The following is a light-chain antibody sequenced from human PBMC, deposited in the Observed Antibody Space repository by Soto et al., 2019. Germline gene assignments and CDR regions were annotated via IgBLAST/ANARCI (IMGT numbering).Light chain of an antibody. CDR3: QKYNGAPLS. CDR2: DAS. J-gene: IGKJ4*01. CDR1: QGISIY. Sequence: DIQMTQSPSSLSASVGDRVTIACRASQGISIYLAWYQQKPGKVPQLLIYDASTLQSGVPSRFSGSGSGTGFTLTISGLQPEDVATYYCQKYNGAPLSFGGGTKVESK. V-gene: IGKV1-27*01.